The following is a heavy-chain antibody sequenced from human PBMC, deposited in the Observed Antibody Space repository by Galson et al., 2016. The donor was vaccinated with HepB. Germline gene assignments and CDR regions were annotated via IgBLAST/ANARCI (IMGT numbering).Heavy chain of an antibody. CDR2: INPSGGSP. CDR1: GYTFTSYY. J-gene: IGHJ4*02. Sequence: SVKVSCKASGYTFTSYYIHWVRQAPGQGLEWMGVINPSGGSPKDTQKFQGRVTMTRDTSTTTVYMELSSLRSEDTAVYFCARGGYYDSSGSLRYWGQGTLVTVSS. CDR3: ARGGYYDSSGSLRY. V-gene: IGHV1-46*01. D-gene: IGHD3-22*01.